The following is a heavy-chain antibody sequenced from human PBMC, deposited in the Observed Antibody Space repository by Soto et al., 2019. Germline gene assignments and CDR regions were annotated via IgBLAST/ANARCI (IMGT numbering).Heavy chain of an antibody. V-gene: IGHV4-38-2*02. D-gene: IGHD1-7*01. J-gene: IGHJ4*02. Sequence: SETLSLTCTVSGYSVTSGSNWGWFRQPPEKGLEWIGSVYLSGHTYHNPSLMSRVTISIDTSKNQFSLKLTSVTAADTAVYYCARARIVVSGTIVDFWGLGTLVTVSS. CDR2: VYLSGHT. CDR3: ARARIVVSGTIVDF. CDR1: GYSVTSGSN.